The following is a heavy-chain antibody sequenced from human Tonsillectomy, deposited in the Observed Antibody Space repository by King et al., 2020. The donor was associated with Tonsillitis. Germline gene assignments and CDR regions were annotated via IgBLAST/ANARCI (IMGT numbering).Heavy chain of an antibody. J-gene: IGHJ4*02. D-gene: IGHD2-21*02. CDR3: AKGAAYCGGDCYSGADY. V-gene: IGHV3-30*18. CDR2: ILYDGSNK. Sequence: VQLVESGGGVVQPGRSLRLSCAASGFTFSSYGMHWVRQAPGKGLEWVAVILYDGSNKYYADSVKGRFTISRDNSKSTLYLQMNSLRAEDTAVYYCAKGAAYCGGDCYSGADYWGQGTLVTVSS. CDR1: GFTFSSYG.